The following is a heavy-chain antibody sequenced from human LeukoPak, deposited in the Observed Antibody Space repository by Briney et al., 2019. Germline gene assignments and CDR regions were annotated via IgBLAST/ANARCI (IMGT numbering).Heavy chain of an antibody. CDR1: GGSISSSSYY. J-gene: IGHJ4*02. Sequence: SETLSLTCTVSGGSISSSSYYWGWIRQPPGKGLEWIGSIYYSGSTYYNPSLKSRVTISVDTSKNQSSLKLSSVTAADTAVYYCARARQGRGRDGYDYWGQGTLVTVSS. CDR3: ARARQGRGRDGYDY. V-gene: IGHV4-39*01. CDR2: IYYSGST. D-gene: IGHD5-24*01.